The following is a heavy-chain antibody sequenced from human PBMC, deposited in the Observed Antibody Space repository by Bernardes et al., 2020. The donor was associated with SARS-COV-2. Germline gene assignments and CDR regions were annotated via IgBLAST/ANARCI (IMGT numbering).Heavy chain of an antibody. Sequence: SGTLSLTCAVYGGSFSGYYWSWIRQPPGKGLEWIGEINHSGSTNYNPSLKSRVTISVDTSKNQFSLKLSSVTAADTAVYYCARAGSVVVALLVRYYFDYWGQGTLVTVSS. CDR3: ARAGSVVVALLVRYYFDY. V-gene: IGHV4-34*01. CDR2: INHSGST. J-gene: IGHJ4*02. CDR1: GGSFSGYY. D-gene: IGHD2-15*01.